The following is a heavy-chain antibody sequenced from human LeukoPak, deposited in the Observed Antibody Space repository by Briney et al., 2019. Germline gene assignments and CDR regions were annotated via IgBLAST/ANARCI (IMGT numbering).Heavy chain of an antibody. Sequence: GGSLRHSCTASGFIFSNYGFHWVRQAAAKGLEWVAHINEDGSYKYHADSVKGRLTISRDNAKNSLYLQMNSLRAEETAVCYCARDATRGGDNDYWGQVTRVIVSS. CDR2: INEDGSYK. V-gene: IGHV3-7*01. D-gene: IGHD2-21*02. J-gene: IGHJ4*02. CDR3: ARDATRGGDNDY. CDR1: GFIFSNYG.